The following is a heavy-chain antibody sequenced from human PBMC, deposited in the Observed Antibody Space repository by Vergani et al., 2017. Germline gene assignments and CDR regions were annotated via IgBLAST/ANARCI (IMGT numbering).Heavy chain of an antibody. V-gene: IGHV4-30-4*01. Sequence: QVQLQESGPGLVKPSQTLSLTCTVSGGSINSGDYYWTWIRPSPGKGLEWIGYIFYSGTTYDNPSLRSRLPISVDTSQNQFSLKLRSVTAADTAVYYCARVDTQVPATSHFYYMDVWGKGTTVGVSS. CDR2: IFYSGTT. D-gene: IGHD6-25*01. CDR3: ARVDTQVPATSHFYYMDV. J-gene: IGHJ6*03. CDR1: GGSINSGDYY.